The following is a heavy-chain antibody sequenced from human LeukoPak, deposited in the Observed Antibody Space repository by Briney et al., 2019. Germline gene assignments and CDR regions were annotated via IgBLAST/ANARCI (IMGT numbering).Heavy chain of an antibody. V-gene: IGHV3-33*08. CDR3: ATDISTHYFGS. CDR2: IWYDASNK. CDR1: GFIFGSCW. D-gene: IGHD3-9*01. Sequence: GGSLRLSCAASGFIFGSCWMGWVRRTPGKGLEWVTFIWYDASNKYYAESVKGRFTISRDNSRNTVFLQMNSLRAEDTAIYYCATDISTHYFGSWGQGTLVTVSS. J-gene: IGHJ4*02.